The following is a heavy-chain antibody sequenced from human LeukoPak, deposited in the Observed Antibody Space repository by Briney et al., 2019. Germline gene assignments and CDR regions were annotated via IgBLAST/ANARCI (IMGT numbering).Heavy chain of an antibody. CDR1: GFTFSSYW. CDR3: ARDGEDSSGWYLAFDI. J-gene: IGHJ3*02. Sequence: GGSLRLSCAASGFTFSSYWMHWVRQAPGEGLVWVSRINSDGSATNYADSVKGRFTISRDNAKNTLYLQMNSLRAEDTAVYYCARDGEDSSGWYLAFDIWGQGTMVTVSS. D-gene: IGHD6-19*01. V-gene: IGHV3-74*01. CDR2: INSDGSAT.